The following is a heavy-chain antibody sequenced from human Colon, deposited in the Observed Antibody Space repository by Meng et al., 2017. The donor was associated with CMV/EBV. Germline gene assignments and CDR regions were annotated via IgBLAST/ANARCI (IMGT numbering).Heavy chain of an antibody. D-gene: IGHD2-2*01. CDR3: AREVVPPRRMDV. J-gene: IGHJ6*02. V-gene: IGHV3-11*04. CDR2: ISTSGTYI. CDR1: GFSFGEYY. Sequence: GESLKISCAASGFSFGEYYMSWIRQAPGKGLEWVASISTSGTYIYYAESLKGRFTISRDNAKNSLDLHMNSLSAEDTAVYYCAREVVPPRRMDVWGQGTTVTVSS.